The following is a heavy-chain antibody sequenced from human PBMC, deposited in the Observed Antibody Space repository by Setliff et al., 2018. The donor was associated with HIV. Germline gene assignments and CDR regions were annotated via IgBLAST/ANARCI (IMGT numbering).Heavy chain of an antibody. J-gene: IGHJ6*03. CDR3: AKVVVRSRFLEWSPSRDYSYYYMDV. Sequence: SETLSLTCTVSGGSISSGSYYWGWIRQPPGKGLVWIGSIYYSGSTYYNPSFKSRVTISVDTSKNQFSLKLSSVTAADTAVYYCAKVVVRSRFLEWSPSRDYSYYYMDVWGKGTTVTVSS. D-gene: IGHD3-3*01. V-gene: IGHV4-39*07. CDR2: IYYSGST. CDR1: GGSISSGSYY.